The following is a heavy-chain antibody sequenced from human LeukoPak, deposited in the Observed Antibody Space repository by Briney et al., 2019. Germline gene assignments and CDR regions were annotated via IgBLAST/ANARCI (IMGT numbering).Heavy chain of an antibody. J-gene: IGHJ4*02. CDR2: INPSGGST. CDR1: GYTFTSYY. CDR3: AREDLNYCDSSALDY. V-gene: IGHV1-46*01. Sequence: GASVKVSCKASGYTFTSYYMHWVRQAPGQGLEWMGIINPSGGSTSYAQKFQGRVTMTRDMSTSTVYMELSSLRSEDTAVYYCAREDLNYCDSSALDYWGQGTLVTVSS. D-gene: IGHD3-22*01.